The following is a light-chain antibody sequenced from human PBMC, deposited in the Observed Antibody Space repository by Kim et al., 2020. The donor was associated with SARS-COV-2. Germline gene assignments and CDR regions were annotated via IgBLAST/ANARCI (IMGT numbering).Light chain of an antibody. J-gene: IGKJ2*01. CDR3: LRVMPYPHT. V-gene: IGKV1-9*01. CDR2: AAS. CDR1: QDISRF. Sequence: DIQLTQSPSFLSASVGDRVTVTCRASQDISRFLAWYQQKPGKAPKLLIYAASTLQSGVPSRFSGSGSGTEFTLTISNLQPEDFATYYCLRVMPYPHTFGQGTKLEI.